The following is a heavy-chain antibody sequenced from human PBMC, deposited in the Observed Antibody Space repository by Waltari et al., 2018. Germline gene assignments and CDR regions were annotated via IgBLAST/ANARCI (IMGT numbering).Heavy chain of an antibody. CDR2: IYYSGST. D-gene: IGHD1-26*01. J-gene: IGHJ4*02. CDR3: ARRVTRGELLVDY. Sequence: QLQLQESGPGLVKPSETLSLTCTVSGGSISSSSYYWGWLRQPPGKGLEWIGSIYYSGSTYYNPSLKSRVTISVDTSKNQFSLKLSSVTAADTAVYYCARRVTRGELLVDYWGQGTLVTVSS. CDR1: GGSISSSSYY. V-gene: IGHV4-39*01.